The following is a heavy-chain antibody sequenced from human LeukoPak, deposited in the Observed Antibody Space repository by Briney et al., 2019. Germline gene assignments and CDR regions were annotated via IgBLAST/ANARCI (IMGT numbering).Heavy chain of an antibody. V-gene: IGHV3-23*01. Sequence: GGSLRLSCAASGFTFSSYAMSWVRQAPGKGLEWVSAISGSGGSTYYADSVKGRFTISRDNSKNTRYLQMNSMRAEDTAVYYCAKDPRDCSSTSCYPEYFQHWGQGTLVTVSS. CDR2: ISGSGGST. CDR1: GFTFSSYA. D-gene: IGHD2-2*01. CDR3: AKDPRDCSSTSCYPEYFQH. J-gene: IGHJ1*01.